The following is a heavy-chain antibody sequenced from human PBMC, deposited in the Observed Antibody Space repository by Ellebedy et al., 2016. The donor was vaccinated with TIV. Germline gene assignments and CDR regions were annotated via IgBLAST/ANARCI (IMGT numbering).Heavy chain of an antibody. J-gene: IGHJ4*02. CDR1: GFTFRNHW. CDR3: ASHIRSWDTDFDY. D-gene: IGHD1-26*01. CDR2: IKEDGNEK. V-gene: IGHV3-7*02. Sequence: GESLKISXAASGFTFRNHWMTWVRQAPGKGLEWVANIKEDGNEKRYVDSVKGRFTISRDNAKNSLYLEMNSLRVEDTALYYCASHIRSWDTDFDYWGQGTPVTVSS.